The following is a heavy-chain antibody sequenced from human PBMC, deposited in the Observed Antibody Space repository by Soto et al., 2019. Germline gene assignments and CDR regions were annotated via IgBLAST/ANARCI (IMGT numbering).Heavy chain of an antibody. CDR3: ARGGGYTASGGNSGFWFDP. Sequence: SETLSLTCTDSNESMSSGGYFWVWIRQHPGKGLEWIGHISSSGSANPNPSLKSRVSMSVDSSNNQFSLKLTSVTVADTAVYYCARGGGYTASGGNSGFWFDPWGQGTLVTVSS. V-gene: IGHV4-31*03. CDR2: ISSSGSA. CDR1: NESMSSGGYF. J-gene: IGHJ5*02. D-gene: IGHD5-18*01.